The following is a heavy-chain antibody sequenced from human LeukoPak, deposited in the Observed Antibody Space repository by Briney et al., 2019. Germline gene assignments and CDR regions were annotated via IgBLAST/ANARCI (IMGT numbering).Heavy chain of an antibody. CDR2: IYSSGNT. CDR3: ARGLGDHYSSKHWYYFDY. D-gene: IGHD6-13*01. V-gene: IGHV3-53*01. J-gene: IGHJ4*02. CDR1: GFTVSSNY. Sequence: PGGSLRLSCAASGFTVSSNYMNWVRQAPGKGLEWVSIIYSSGNTYYADSVRGRFTISRDDSKNTLYLQMSSLRAEDTAVYYCARGLGDHYSSKHWYYFDYWGQGTLSPSPQ.